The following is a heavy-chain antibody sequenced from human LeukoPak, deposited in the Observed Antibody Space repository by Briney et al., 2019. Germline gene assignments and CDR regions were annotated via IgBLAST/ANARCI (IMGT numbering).Heavy chain of an antibody. Sequence: PSETLSLTCAVYGGSFSGYYWSWIRQPAGKGLEWIGRIYTSGSTNYNPSLKSRVTISVDTSKNQFSLKLSSVTAADTAVYYCASQSSEGFDPWGQGTLVTVSS. CDR2: IYTSGST. CDR3: ASQSSEGFDP. CDR1: GGSFSGYY. J-gene: IGHJ5*02. V-gene: IGHV4-59*10. D-gene: IGHD3-22*01.